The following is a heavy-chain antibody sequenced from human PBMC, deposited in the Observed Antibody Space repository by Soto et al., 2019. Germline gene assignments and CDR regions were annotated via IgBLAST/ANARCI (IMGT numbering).Heavy chain of an antibody. V-gene: IGHV4-30-4*01. Sequence: SETLSLTCTVSGDSVSSVGFHWAWLRRPPGKGLEWIGYIYNGGSTYYSPSLESRMHMSLDATRNQYSLRLTSVTAADTAVYFCARATVGLDKISYFDYWGQGKLVTVSS. D-gene: IGHD2-15*01. CDR1: GDSVSSVGFH. CDR3: ARATVGLDKISYFDY. CDR2: IYNGGST. J-gene: IGHJ4*02.